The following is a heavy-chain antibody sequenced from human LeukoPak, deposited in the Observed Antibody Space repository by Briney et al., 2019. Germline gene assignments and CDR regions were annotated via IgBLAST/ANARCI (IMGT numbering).Heavy chain of an antibody. Sequence: MSGGSLRLSCTASGFTFSSYSMNWVRQAPGKGLEWVSSISSSSTYIYYADSLKGRFTISRDNAKNSLSLQMNSLRAEDTAVYYCARDPHYSDHTIFDYWGQGTLVTVSS. CDR2: ISSSSTYI. D-gene: IGHD4-17*01. V-gene: IGHV3-21*01. CDR3: ARDPHYSDHTIFDY. CDR1: GFTFSSYS. J-gene: IGHJ4*02.